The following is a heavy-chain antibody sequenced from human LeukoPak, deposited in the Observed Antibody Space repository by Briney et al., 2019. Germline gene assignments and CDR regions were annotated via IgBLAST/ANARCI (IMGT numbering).Heavy chain of an antibody. CDR3: ARLASSGYRKDWYFDL. CDR2: IYPGDSDT. J-gene: IGHJ2*01. D-gene: IGHD3-22*01. V-gene: IGHV5-51*01. Sequence: GESLKISCKGSGYSFTSYWIGWVRQMPGKGLEWMGIIYPGDSDTRYSPSFQGQVTISADKSISTAYLQWSSLKASDTAMYYCARLASSGYRKDWYFDLWGRGTLVTVSS. CDR1: GYSFTSYW.